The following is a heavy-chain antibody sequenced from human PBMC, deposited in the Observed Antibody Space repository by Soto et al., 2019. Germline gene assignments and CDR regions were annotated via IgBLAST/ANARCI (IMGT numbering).Heavy chain of an antibody. D-gene: IGHD1-26*01. Sequence: PSETLSLTCTVSGGSISSYYWSWIRQPPGKGLEWIGYIYYSGSTNYNPSLKSRVTISVDTSKNQFSLKLSSVTAADTAVYYCARATISGSYYVLFFDYWGQGTLVTVSS. V-gene: IGHV4-59*01. CDR1: GGSISSYY. CDR3: ARATISGSYYVLFFDY. J-gene: IGHJ4*02. CDR2: IYYSGST.